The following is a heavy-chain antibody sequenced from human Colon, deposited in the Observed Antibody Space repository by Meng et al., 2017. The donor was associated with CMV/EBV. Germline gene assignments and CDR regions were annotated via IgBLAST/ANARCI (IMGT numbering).Heavy chain of an antibody. V-gene: IGHV4-39*07. D-gene: IGHD3-10*01. J-gene: IGHJ5*02. CDR1: GDSIRSSGYY. CDR2: MFYSGST. Sequence: GSLRLSCTVSGDSIRSSGYYWAWIRQPPGKGLEWIGSMFYSGSTYYSASLKSRVNMSIDTSKNQVSLKLTSVTAADTAVYYCARDGQRISVVWGVPNWFDPWGQGTLVTVSS. CDR3: ARDGQRISVVWGVPNWFDP.